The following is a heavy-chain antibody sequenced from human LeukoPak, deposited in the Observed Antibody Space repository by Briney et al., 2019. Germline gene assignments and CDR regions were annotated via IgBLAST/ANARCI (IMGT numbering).Heavy chain of an antibody. CDR1: GYIFTNYD. CDR3: ARSVGDTMIVPTGY. D-gene: IGHD3-22*01. J-gene: IGHJ4*02. Sequence: GAPVMVSCKASGYIFTNYDISWVRQAPGQGLEWMGWISVYNGKTNYAQNLQGRVTMATDTSTNTAYMELRSLRSGDTAIYYCARSVGDTMIVPTGYWGQGTLVTVSS. CDR2: ISVYNGKT. V-gene: IGHV1-18*01.